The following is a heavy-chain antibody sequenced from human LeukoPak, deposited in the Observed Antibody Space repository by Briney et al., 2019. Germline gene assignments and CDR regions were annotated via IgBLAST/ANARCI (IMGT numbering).Heavy chain of an antibody. D-gene: IGHD3-10*01. CDR2: ISYDGINK. J-gene: IGHJ4*02. Sequence: PGGSLRLSCAASGFTFSSYAMHWARQAPGKGLEWVAVISYDGINKYYADSVKGRFTISRDNSKNTLFLELNSLRVDDTAVYYCARGKVHYGSGSYQNYWGQGTLVTVSS. CDR3: ARGKVHYGSGSYQNY. CDR1: GFTFSSYA. V-gene: IGHV3-30-3*01.